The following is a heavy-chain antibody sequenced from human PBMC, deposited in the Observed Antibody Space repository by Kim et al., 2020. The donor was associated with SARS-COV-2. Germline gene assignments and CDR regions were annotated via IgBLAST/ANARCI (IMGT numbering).Heavy chain of an antibody. J-gene: IGHJ4*02. D-gene: IGHD1-7*01. CDR1: GFTFSDYY. V-gene: IGHV3-11*06. CDR2: ISSSSSYT. CDR3: AREGGEMAELPVFDY. Sequence: LSLTCAASGFTFSDYYMSWIRQAPGKGLEWVSYISSSSSYTNYADSVKGRFTISRDNAKNSLYLQMNSLRAEDTAVYYCAREGGEMAELPVFDYWGQGTLVTVSS.